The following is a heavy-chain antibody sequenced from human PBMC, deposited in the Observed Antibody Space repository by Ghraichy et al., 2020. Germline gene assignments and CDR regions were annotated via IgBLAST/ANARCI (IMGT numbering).Heavy chain of an antibody. V-gene: IGHV1-8*01. CDR2: MNPNSGIT. D-gene: IGHD6-19*01. CDR1: GYTFTSYD. CDR3: ARGHSGWYLYYYYYYYMDV. Sequence: ASVKVSCKASGYTFTSYDINWVRQATGQGLEWMGWMNPNSGITGYAQKFQGRVTMTRNTSISTAYMELSSLRSEDTAVYYCARGHSGWYLYYYYYYYMDVWGKGTTVTVSS. J-gene: IGHJ6*03.